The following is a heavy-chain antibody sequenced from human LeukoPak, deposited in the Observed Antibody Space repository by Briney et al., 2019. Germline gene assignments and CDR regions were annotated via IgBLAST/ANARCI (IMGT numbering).Heavy chain of an antibody. Sequence: SETLSLTCTVSGGSISSYYWSWIRQPPGKGLEWIGYIYYSGSTNYNPSLKSRVTISVDTSKNQFSLKLSSVTAADTAVYYCAASYDSSGPTFFDYWGQGTLVTVSS. J-gene: IGHJ4*02. CDR3: AASYDSSGPTFFDY. D-gene: IGHD3-22*01. CDR2: IYYSGST. V-gene: IGHV4-59*01. CDR1: GGSISSYY.